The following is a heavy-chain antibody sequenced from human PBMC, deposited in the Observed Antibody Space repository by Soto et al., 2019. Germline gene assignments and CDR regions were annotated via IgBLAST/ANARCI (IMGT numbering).Heavy chain of an antibody. CDR2: IHYSGST. CDR1: GGSMSSSNYY. J-gene: IGHJ3*02. D-gene: IGHD2-2*01. Sequence: QLQLQESGPGLVRPSETLSLTCTVSGGSMSSSNYYWGWIRQPPGKGLEWIGSIHYSGSTYYNPTFKSQVTISVDTSKDQFYLKLRSVTAADTSVYYCARHGCNSPSCGPSDIWGQGTMVTVSS. CDR3: ARHGCNSPSCGPSDI. V-gene: IGHV4-39*01.